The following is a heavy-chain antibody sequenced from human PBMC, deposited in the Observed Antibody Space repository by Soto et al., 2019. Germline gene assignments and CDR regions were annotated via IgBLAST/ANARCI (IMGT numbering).Heavy chain of an antibody. CDR3: ARGRRVVVVAATNWFDP. Sequence: QVQLVQSGAEVKKPGSSVKVSCKASGGTLSSYAISWVRQAPGQGLEWMGGIIPIFGTANYAQKFQGRVTITADESTSTAYMELSSLRSEDTAVYYCARGRRVVVVAATNWFDPWGQGTLVTVSS. V-gene: IGHV1-69*12. CDR2: IIPIFGTA. CDR1: GGTLSSYA. D-gene: IGHD2-15*01. J-gene: IGHJ5*02.